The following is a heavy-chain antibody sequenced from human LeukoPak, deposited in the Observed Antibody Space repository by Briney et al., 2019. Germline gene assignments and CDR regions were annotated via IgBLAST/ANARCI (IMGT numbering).Heavy chain of an antibody. CDR3: AKGWGQQLVLVAFDI. CDR1: GFTFSSYW. V-gene: IGHV3-74*01. Sequence: GGSLRLSCAASGFTFSSYWMHWVRQAPGKGLVWVSRINGDGRNINYADSVKGRFTISRDNSKNTLYLQMNSLRAEDTAVYYCAKGWGQQLVLVAFDIWGQGTMVTVSS. J-gene: IGHJ3*02. D-gene: IGHD6-13*01. CDR2: INGDGRNI.